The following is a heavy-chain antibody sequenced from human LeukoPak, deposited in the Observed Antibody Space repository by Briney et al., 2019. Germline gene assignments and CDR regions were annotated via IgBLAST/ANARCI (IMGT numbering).Heavy chain of an antibody. J-gene: IGHJ6*02. CDR3: ARRLGYCSSTSCYGYYGMDV. Sequence: ASVKVSCKASGYTFTSYDINWVRQATGQGLEWMGWMNPNSGNTGYAQKFQGRVTMTRDTSISAAYMELSRLRSDDTAVYYCARRLGYCSSTSCYGYYGMDVWGQGTTVTVSS. V-gene: IGHV1-8*01. CDR2: MNPNSGNT. CDR1: GYTFTSYD. D-gene: IGHD2-2*01.